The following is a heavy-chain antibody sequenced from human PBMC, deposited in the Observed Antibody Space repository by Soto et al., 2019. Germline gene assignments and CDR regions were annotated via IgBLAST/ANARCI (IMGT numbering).Heavy chain of an antibody. V-gene: IGHV4-39*01. D-gene: IGHD6-13*01. J-gene: IGHJ4*02. CDR2: IYYSGST. CDR3: ARRRGSWYF. Sequence: SETLSLTCTVSGGSISSSSYYWGWIRQPPGKGLEWIGSIYYSGSTYYNPSLKSRVTISVDTSKNQFSLKLSSVTAADTAVYYCARRRGSWYFGGQGTLVTVSS. CDR1: GGSISSSSYY.